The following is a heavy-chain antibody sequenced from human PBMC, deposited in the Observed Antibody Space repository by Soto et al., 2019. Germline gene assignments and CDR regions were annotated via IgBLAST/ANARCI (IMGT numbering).Heavy chain of an antibody. Sequence: SETLSLTCSVSGGSISSNYWTWIRQPPGKGLEWIGYVYNSGSTNYNPSLKSRVTISEDTSKSQFSLKVNSMTAADTAVYYCARYSSEAVAGYTLDNWGQGILVTVSS. V-gene: IGHV4-59*01. CDR2: VYNSGST. J-gene: IGHJ4*02. CDR1: GGSISSNY. D-gene: IGHD6-13*01. CDR3: ARYSSEAVAGYTLDN.